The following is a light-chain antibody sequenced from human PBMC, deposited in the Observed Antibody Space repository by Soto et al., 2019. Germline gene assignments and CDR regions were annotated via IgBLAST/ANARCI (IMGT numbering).Light chain of an antibody. Sequence: ESVLTHSPGTLSLSPCERATLSCRASQSVSNNYLAWYQQKPGQAPRLLIYGASARATGIPDRFSGSGSGTDFTLTISRLGPEDSAVYYCQQYGSSPTWTFGQGTKVDIK. V-gene: IGKV3-20*01. J-gene: IGKJ1*01. CDR3: QQYGSSPTWT. CDR1: QSVSNNY. CDR2: GAS.